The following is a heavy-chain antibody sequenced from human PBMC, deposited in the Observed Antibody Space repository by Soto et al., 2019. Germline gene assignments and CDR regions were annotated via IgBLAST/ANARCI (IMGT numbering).Heavy chain of an antibody. V-gene: IGHV1-18*01. Sequence: QVRLVQSGAEVKKPGASVKVSCKASGYTFTNYGSNWVRQDPGQGLEWLGWVSAYNGERRYAQRVQARVIMTTDTSTTTAYMELRSLSADDTAVYYCSRGTSIPASGDYWGQGTLVNVSS. CDR3: SRGTSIPASGDY. CDR2: VSAYNGER. CDR1: GYTFTNYG. J-gene: IGHJ4*01. D-gene: IGHD6-6*01.